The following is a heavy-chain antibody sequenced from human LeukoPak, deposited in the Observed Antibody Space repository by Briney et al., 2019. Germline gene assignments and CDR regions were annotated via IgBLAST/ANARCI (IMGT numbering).Heavy chain of an antibody. Sequence: GASVKVSCKASGYTFTGYYMHWVRQAPGQGLEWMGWINPNSGGTNYAQKFQGRVTMTRDTSISTAYMELSRLRSDDTAVYYCARIPHYGDYPSYYYMDVWGKGTTVTVSS. CDR2: INPNSGGT. J-gene: IGHJ6*03. CDR1: GYTFTGYY. V-gene: IGHV1-2*02. CDR3: ARIPHYGDYPSYYYMDV. D-gene: IGHD4-17*01.